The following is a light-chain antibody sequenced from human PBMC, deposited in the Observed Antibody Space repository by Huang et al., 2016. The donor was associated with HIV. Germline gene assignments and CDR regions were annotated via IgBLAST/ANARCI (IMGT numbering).Light chain of an antibody. V-gene: IGKV1-33*01. CDR1: QDISNH. Sequence: DIQMTQSPSSLSASLGDRVTITCQASQDISNHLNVYQQKPGKAPKLLIYDASNLESGVPSRFSGSGSGTHFTLTISSLQPEDYATYYCQQYDSITPLTFGGGTKVEIK. CDR2: DAS. CDR3: QQYDSITPLT. J-gene: IGKJ4*01.